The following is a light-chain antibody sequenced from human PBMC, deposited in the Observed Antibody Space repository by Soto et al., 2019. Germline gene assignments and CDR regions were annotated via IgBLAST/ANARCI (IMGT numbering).Light chain of an antibody. Sequence: EFVVTQSPGTLSLSLGERATLSCRTSQSVRSRYLAWYQQKPGQAPTHLIYDASSRPGGIPDRFIGSGSGIDFTLTISRLEPEDFAVYYCQQYGDSPYTFGQGNKLEIK. CDR2: DAS. J-gene: IGKJ2*01. CDR1: QSVRSRY. V-gene: IGKV3-20*01. CDR3: QQYGDSPYT.